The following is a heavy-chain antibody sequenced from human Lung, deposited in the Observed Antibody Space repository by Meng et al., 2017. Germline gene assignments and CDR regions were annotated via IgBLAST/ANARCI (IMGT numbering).Heavy chain of an antibody. V-gene: IGHV3-15*02. J-gene: IGHJ4*02. CDR3: TWDDKAVSDY. D-gene: IGHD3-9*01. Sequence: GEAGGAWVKPGGSLSFSCAASGFYFSNAWMSWGRQAPGKGLECVGRIKSNTDGGTTEYAAPVTGRFTISRDDSKSTLNLHLSGLRTDDTGVYYCTWDDKAVSDYWGQGTLVTVSS. CDR2: IKSNTDGGTT. CDR1: GFYFSNAW.